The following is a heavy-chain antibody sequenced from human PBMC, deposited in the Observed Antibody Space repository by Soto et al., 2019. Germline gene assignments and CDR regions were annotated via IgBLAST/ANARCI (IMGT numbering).Heavy chain of an antibody. D-gene: IGHD6-13*01. Sequence: QAQLVQSGAEVKKPGSSVKVSCKASGGTFSSYAISWVRQAPGQGLEWMGGTFPMFGKANYAQKFQGRVTISADKSTSTAYMELSSLTSEDTAVYYCATVDISTWIDGMDVWGQGTTVTVSS. J-gene: IGHJ6*02. CDR1: GGTFSSYA. CDR2: TFPMFGKA. CDR3: ATVDISTWIDGMDV. V-gene: IGHV1-69*06.